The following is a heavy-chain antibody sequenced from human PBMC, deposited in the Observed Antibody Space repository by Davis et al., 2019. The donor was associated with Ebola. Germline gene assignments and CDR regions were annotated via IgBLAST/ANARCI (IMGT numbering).Heavy chain of an antibody. D-gene: IGHD5-12*01. Sequence: GESLKISCATSGFTFSGYDMSWVRQAPGKGLEWVSLLSGGNDGKYYADSVKGRFTISRDNSKNTVYLQMNSLRAEDTAVYFCAKDHRFIVAAVTGLDYWGQGTPVTVSS. CDR1: GFTFSGYD. J-gene: IGHJ4*02. CDR3: AKDHRFIVAAVTGLDY. V-gene: IGHV3-23*01. CDR2: LSGGNDGK.